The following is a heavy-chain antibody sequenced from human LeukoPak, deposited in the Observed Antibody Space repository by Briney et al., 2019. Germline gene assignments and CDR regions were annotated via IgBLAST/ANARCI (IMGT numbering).Heavy chain of an antibody. D-gene: IGHD3-10*01. Sequence: PGGSLNLSFAASGFIFSGHYMDWVRPAPGQGLEWVGLIRNKGNGYTTVYAASVRGRFTISRDDSKNSIYLQMDSLKTEDTAVYYCGDLGSAGTDHWGQGTLVTVSS. CDR1: GFIFSGHY. CDR3: GDLGSAGTDH. V-gene: IGHV3-72*01. J-gene: IGHJ4*02. CDR2: IRNKGNGYTT.